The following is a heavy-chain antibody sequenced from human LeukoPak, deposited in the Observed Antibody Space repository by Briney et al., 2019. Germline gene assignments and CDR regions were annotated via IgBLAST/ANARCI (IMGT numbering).Heavy chain of an antibody. Sequence: GGSLRLSCAVSGITLSNYGMSRVRQAPGKGLEWVAGMSASGASTNYADSVKGRFTISRDNAKNTLYLQMNSLRAEDTAVYFCAKRGVVIRVILVGFHKEAYYFDSWGQGALVTVSS. CDR3: AKRGVVIRVILVGFHKEAYYFDS. D-gene: IGHD3-22*01. V-gene: IGHV3-23*01. CDR1: GITLSNYG. CDR2: MSASGAST. J-gene: IGHJ4*02.